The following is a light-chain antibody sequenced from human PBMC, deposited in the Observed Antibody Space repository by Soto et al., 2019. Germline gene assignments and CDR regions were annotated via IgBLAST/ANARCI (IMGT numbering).Light chain of an antibody. Sequence: EIVMTQSPATLSVSPGERATLSCRASQSVGSDLAWYQQKPGQAPRLLIYGASSRATGIPDRFSGSGSGTDFTLTISRLEPEDLAVYYCQQYGSSPITFGQGTRLEIK. J-gene: IGKJ5*01. CDR2: GAS. V-gene: IGKV3-20*01. CDR3: QQYGSSPIT. CDR1: QSVGSD.